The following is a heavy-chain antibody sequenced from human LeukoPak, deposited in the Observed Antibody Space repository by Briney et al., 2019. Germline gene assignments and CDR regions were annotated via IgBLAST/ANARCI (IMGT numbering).Heavy chain of an antibody. CDR1: GGSISGYY. Sequence: PSETLSLTCTVSGGSISGYYWSWIRQPPGKGLEWIGYLHYSGSTNYNPSLKSRVTISVDTSKNQFSLKLSSVTAADTAVYYCARDQSYYDSSGYRWFDPWGQGTLVTVSS. CDR2: LHYSGST. D-gene: IGHD3-22*01. CDR3: ARDQSYYDSSGYRWFDP. J-gene: IGHJ5*02. V-gene: IGHV4-59*01.